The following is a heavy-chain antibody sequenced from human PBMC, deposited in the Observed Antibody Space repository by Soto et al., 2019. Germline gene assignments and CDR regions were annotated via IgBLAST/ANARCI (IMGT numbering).Heavy chain of an antibody. CDR3: ARGLNSGWLYYYYYGMDV. CDR1: GYTFTMYD. D-gene: IGHD6-19*01. CDR2: MNPNSGNT. J-gene: IGHJ6*02. Sequence: SVKVSCKASGYTFTMYDINGVGQSGLRGREWMGWMNPNSGNTGYAQKFQGRVTMTRNTSISTAYMELSSLRSEDTAVYYCARGLNSGWLYYYYYGMDVWGQGTTVTVSS. V-gene: IGHV1-8*01.